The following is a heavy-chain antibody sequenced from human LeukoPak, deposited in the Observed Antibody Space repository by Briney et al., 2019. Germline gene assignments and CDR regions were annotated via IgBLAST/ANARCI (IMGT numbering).Heavy chain of an antibody. CDR1: GFTFSSYA. CDR3: AKDPDPYSNYALGYFDY. J-gene: IGHJ4*02. V-gene: IGHV3-23*01. Sequence: GGSLRLSCAASGFTFSSYAMSWVRQAPGKGLEWVSAISGSGGSTYYADSVKGRFTISRDNSKNTLYLQTNSLRAEDTAVYYCAKDPDPYSNYALGYFDYWGQGTLVTVSS. D-gene: IGHD4-11*01. CDR2: ISGSGGST.